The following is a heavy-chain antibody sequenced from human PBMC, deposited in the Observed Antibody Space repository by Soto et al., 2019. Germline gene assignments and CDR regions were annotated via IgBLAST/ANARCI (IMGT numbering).Heavy chain of an antibody. Sequence: KTSETLSLTCTVSGGSISSSSYYWGWIRQPPGKGLEWIGSIYYSGSTYYNPSLKSRVTISVDTSKNQFSLKLSSVTAADTAVYYCARQRTAPGYFDYWGQGTLVTVSS. CDR3: ARQRTAPGYFDY. V-gene: IGHV4-39*01. J-gene: IGHJ4*02. D-gene: IGHD5-18*01. CDR1: GGSISSSSYY. CDR2: IYYSGST.